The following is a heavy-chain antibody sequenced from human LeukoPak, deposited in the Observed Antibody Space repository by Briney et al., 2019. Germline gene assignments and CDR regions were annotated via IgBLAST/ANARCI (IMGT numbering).Heavy chain of an antibody. V-gene: IGHV4-61*01. CDR2: IYSSENT. Sequence: PSETLSLTCTVSGGSVSSNNHWSWVRQPPGKGLEWIGYIYSSENTNTNYNPSLKGRVTNSVDTSRNQFSLKLSSVTAADTAVYYCARNRGWYAMDIWGQGTTVTVSS. CDR1: GGSVSSNNH. J-gene: IGHJ6*02. CDR3: ARNRGWYAMDI. D-gene: IGHD6-19*01.